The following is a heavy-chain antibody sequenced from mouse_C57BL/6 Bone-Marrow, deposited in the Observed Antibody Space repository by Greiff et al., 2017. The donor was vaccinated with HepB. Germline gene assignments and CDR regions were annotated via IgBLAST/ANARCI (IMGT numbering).Heavy chain of an antibody. CDR2: IYPRSGNT. CDR3: ARCPLIYYYGYFDD. J-gene: IGHJ2*01. V-gene: IGHV1-81*01. CDR1: GYTFTSYG. D-gene: IGHD1-1*01. Sequence: VQLQQSGAELARPGASVKLSCKASGYTFTSYGISWVKQRNGQGLEWIGEIYPRSGNTYYNEKFKGKATLTADKSSSTAYMELRSLTSEDSAVYFCARCPLIYYYGYFDDWGQGTTLTVSS.